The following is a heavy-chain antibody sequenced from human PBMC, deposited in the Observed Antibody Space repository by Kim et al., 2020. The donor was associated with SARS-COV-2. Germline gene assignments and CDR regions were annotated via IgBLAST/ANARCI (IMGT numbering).Heavy chain of an antibody. Sequence: GGSLRLSCVASGFTFSSYSMNGVRQAPGKGLEWVSYISSSSTIYYADSLKGRFTISRDNAKNSLYRHMHSLRAEHTAGYYCASPRGGSYGMDGWGQGT. CDR2: ISSSSTI. CDR3: ASPRGGSYGMDG. CDR1: GFTFSSYS. V-gene: IGHV3-48*01. J-gene: IGHJ6*02. D-gene: IGHD2-15*01.